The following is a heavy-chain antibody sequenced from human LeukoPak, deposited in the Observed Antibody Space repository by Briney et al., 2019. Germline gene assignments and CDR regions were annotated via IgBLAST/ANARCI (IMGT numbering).Heavy chain of an antibody. J-gene: IGHJ4*02. Sequence: ASVKVSCKASGYTFTSYGISWVRQAPGQGLEWMGWINPNSGGTNYAQKFQGRVTMTRDTSISTAYMELSRLRSDDTAVYYCATRGLLWFGELQYYFDYWGQGTLVTVSS. CDR1: GYTFTSYG. CDR3: ATRGLLWFGELQYYFDY. D-gene: IGHD3-10*01. V-gene: IGHV1-2*02. CDR2: INPNSGGT.